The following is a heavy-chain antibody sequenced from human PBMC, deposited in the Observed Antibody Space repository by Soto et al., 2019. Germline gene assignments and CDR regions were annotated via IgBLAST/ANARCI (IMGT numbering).Heavy chain of an antibody. V-gene: IGHV4-39*01. CDR1: GGSIRSSSYY. CDR3: ARHVRGWQLMLDN. CDR2: IYFSGST. Sequence: PSETLSLTCTVAGGSIRSSSYYWGWIRQPPGKGLEWIGSIYFSGSTHYNVSLTSRVTISVDTSRNQFSLKLSSVTATDTAVYYCARHVRGWQLMLDNWGQGSLVTSPQ. D-gene: IGHD6-13*01. J-gene: IGHJ4*02.